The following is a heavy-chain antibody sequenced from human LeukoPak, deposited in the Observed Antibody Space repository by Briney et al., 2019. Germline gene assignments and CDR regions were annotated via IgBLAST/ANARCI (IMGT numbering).Heavy chain of an antibody. CDR3: ARGDTAMVFDY. V-gene: IGHV4-59*01. CDR1: GGSISSYY. J-gene: IGHJ4*02. D-gene: IGHD5-18*01. Sequence: PSETLSLTCTVSGGSISSYYWSWIRQPPGKGLEWIGYNYYSGSTNYNPSLKSRVTISVDTSKNQFSLKLSSVTAADTAVYYCARGDTAMVFDYWGQGTLVTVSS. CDR2: NYYSGST.